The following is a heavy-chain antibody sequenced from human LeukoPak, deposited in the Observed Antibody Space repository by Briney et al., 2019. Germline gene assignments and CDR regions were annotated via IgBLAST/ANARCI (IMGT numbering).Heavy chain of an antibody. CDR2: IYYSGST. D-gene: IGHD3-10*01. Sequence: PSQTLSLTCTVSGGSISSGDYYWSWIRQPPGKGLEWIGYIYYSGSTHYNPSLKSRVTISVDTSKNQFSLKLSSVTAADTAVYYCAREDVGDMTLFDYWGQGTLVTVSS. CDR3: AREDVGDMTLFDY. CDR1: GGSISSGDYY. V-gene: IGHV4-30-4*01. J-gene: IGHJ4*02.